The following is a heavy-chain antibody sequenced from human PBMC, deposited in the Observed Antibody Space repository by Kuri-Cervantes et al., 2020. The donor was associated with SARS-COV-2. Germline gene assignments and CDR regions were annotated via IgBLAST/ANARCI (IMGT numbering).Heavy chain of an antibody. J-gene: IGHJ6*03. D-gene: IGHD6-13*01. CDR3: ARYGLSSSWGIYYYYYYMDV. CDR1: GGSISSGSYY. V-gene: IGHV4-61*02. CDR2: IYTSGST. Sequence: SETLSLTCTVSGGSISSGSYYWSWIRQPAGKGLEWIGRIYTSGSTNYNPSLKSRVTISVDTSKNQFSLKQSSVTAADTAVYYCARYGLSSSWGIYYYYYYMDVWGKGTTVTVSS.